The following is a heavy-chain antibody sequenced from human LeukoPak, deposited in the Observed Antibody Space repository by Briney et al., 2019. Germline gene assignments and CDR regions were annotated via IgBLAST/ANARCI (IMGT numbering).Heavy chain of an antibody. V-gene: IGHV4-59*01. CDR1: GGSISSYY. CDR3: ARVDYYGSGSYH. D-gene: IGHD3-10*01. J-gene: IGHJ4*02. CDR2: IYYSGST. Sequence: LETLSLTCTVSGGSISSYYWSWIRQPPGKGLEWIGYIYYSGSTNYNPSLKSRVTISVDTSKNQFSLKLSSVTAADTAVYYCARVDYYGSGSYHWGQGTLVTVSS.